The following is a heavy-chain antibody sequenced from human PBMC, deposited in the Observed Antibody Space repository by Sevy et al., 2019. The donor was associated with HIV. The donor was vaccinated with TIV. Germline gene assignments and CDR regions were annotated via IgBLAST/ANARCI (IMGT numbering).Heavy chain of an antibody. Sequence: GGSLRLSCAASGFTFSSYGMHWVRQAPGKGLEWVAVIWYDGSNKYYADSVKGRFTISRDNSKKTLYLQMNGLRAEDTAVYYCARGGRAKDAFDIWGQGTMVTVSS. J-gene: IGHJ3*02. D-gene: IGHD3-16*01. CDR1: GFTFSSYG. CDR2: IWYDGSNK. V-gene: IGHV3-33*01. CDR3: ARGGRAKDAFDI.